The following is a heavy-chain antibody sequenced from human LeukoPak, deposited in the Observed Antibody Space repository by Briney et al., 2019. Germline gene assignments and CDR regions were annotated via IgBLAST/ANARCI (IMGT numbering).Heavy chain of an antibody. D-gene: IGHD2/OR15-2a*01. Sequence: ASVKVSCKASGYTFTDYYIQWVRQAPGQALEWMGWINPNTGNTNYAQKFQGRVTMTGDTSITTAYMELSSLTSDDTAVYFCARRTPQYCTSSARYADYWGQGTLVTVSS. CDR1: GYTFTDYY. V-gene: IGHV1-2*02. CDR2: INPNTGNT. J-gene: IGHJ4*02. CDR3: ARRTPQYCTSSARYADY.